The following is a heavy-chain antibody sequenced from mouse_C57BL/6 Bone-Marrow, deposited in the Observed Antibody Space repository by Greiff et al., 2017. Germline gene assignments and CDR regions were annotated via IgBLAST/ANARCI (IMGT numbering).Heavy chain of an antibody. CDR2: IDPENGDT. CDR3: TTLYYEYDEDY. V-gene: IGHV14-4*01. J-gene: IGHJ2*01. CDR1: GFNIKDDN. Sequence: VQLQQSGAELVRPGASVKLSCTASGFNIKDDNMHWVKQRPEQGLEWIGWIDPENGDTEYASKFQGKATITADKSSNTAYLQLSSLTSEDTAVYYCTTLYYEYDEDYWGQGTTLTVSS. D-gene: IGHD2-4*01.